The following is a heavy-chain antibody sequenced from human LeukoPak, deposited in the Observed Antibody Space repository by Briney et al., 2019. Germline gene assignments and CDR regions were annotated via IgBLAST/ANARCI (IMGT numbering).Heavy chain of an antibody. D-gene: IGHD2-2*01. Sequence: GRSLRLSCAASGFTFSSYAMHWVRQAPGKGLEWVAVISYDGSNKYYADSVKGRFTISRDNAKNSLYLQMNSLRAEDTAVYYCARDPDIVVVPALEGFDYWGQGTLVTVSS. J-gene: IGHJ4*02. CDR2: ISYDGSNK. CDR3: ARDPDIVVVPALEGFDY. V-gene: IGHV3-30-3*01. CDR1: GFTFSSYA.